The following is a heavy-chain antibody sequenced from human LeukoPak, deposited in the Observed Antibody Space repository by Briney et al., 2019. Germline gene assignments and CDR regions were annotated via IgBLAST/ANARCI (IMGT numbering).Heavy chain of an antibody. CDR1: GYTFTSYG. D-gene: IGHD2-2*01. Sequence: GASVKVSCKASGYTFTSYGISWVRQAPGQGLEWMGWISACNGNTNYAQKLQGRVTMTTDTSTSTAYMELRSLRSDDTAVYYCAAHPHCSSTSCYPYYYYDYMDVWGKGTTVTVSS. CDR2: ISACNGNT. V-gene: IGHV1-18*01. J-gene: IGHJ6*03. CDR3: AAHPHCSSTSCYPYYYYDYMDV.